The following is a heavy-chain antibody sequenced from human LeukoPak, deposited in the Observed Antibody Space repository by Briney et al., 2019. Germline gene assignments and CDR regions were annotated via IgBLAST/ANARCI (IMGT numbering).Heavy chain of an antibody. CDR2: IIPISGTA. V-gene: IGHV1-69*13. Sequence: SVKVSCKASGGTFSNYAISWVRQAPGQGLEWIGGIIPISGTANYAQKFQGRVTITADESTSTAYMELSSLRSEDTAVYYCARDYDFWSGYFGFDPWGQGTLATVSS. D-gene: IGHD3-3*01. CDR3: ARDYDFWSGYFGFDP. CDR1: GGTFSNYA. J-gene: IGHJ5*02.